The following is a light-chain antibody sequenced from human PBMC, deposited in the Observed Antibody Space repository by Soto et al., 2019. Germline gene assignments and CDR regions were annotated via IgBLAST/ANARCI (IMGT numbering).Light chain of an antibody. CDR1: QSFGSW. V-gene: IGKV1-5*03. CDR2: KTS. Sequence: DIQMTQSPSTLSASVGDRVTITCRASQSFGSWLAWYQQKPGKAPKLLIYKTSTLESGVPPRFSGSGSGTEFTRTISSLQPDDFATYYCQQYNSYWTFGQGTKVEIK. CDR3: QQYNSYWT. J-gene: IGKJ1*01.